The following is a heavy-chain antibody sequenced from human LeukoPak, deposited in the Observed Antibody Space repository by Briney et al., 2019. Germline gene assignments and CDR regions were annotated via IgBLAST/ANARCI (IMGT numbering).Heavy chain of an antibody. J-gene: IGHJ6*04. CDR1: GGSISSSSYY. V-gene: IGHV4-39*01. Sequence: PSETLSLTCTVSGGSISSSSYYWGWIRQPPGKGLEWIGSIYYSGSTYYNPSLKSRVTISVDTSKNQFSLKLSSVTAADTAVYYCARHRGLFPALRFLEWSPGMDVWGKGTTVTVSS. CDR3: ARHRGLFPALRFLEWSPGMDV. CDR2: IYYSGST. D-gene: IGHD3-3*01.